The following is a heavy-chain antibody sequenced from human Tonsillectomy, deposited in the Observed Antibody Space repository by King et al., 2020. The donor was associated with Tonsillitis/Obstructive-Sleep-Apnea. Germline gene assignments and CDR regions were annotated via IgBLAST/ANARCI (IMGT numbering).Heavy chain of an antibody. Sequence: QLVQSGAEVKKPGASVKDSCKASGYTFTSYYMHWVRQAPGQGLEWMGIINPSGGSTSYAQKFQGRVTMTRDTSTRTVYMELSSLRSEDTAVYYCARGFYYDSSGYYYGLDWFDPWGQGTLVTVSS. J-gene: IGHJ5*02. D-gene: IGHD3-22*01. CDR2: INPSGGST. CDR1: GYTFTSYY. CDR3: ARGFYYDSSGYYYGLDWFDP. V-gene: IGHV1-46*01.